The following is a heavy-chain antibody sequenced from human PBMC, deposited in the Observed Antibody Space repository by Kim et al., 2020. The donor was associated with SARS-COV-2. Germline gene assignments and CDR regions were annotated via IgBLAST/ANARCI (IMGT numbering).Heavy chain of an antibody. D-gene: IGHD6-6*01. CDR1: GFTFSSYE. CDR3: ARIEYSSSGEYFDY. J-gene: IGHJ4*02. V-gene: IGHV3-48*03. CDR2: ISSSGSTI. Sequence: GGSLRLSCAASGFTFSSYEMNWVRQAPGKGLEWVSYISSSGSTIYYADSVKGRFTISRDNAKNSLYLQMNSLRAEDTAVYYCARIEYSSSGEYFDYWGQGTLVTVSS.